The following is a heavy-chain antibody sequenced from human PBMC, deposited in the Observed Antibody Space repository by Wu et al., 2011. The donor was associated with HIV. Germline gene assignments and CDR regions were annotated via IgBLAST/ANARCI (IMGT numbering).Heavy chain of an antibody. CDR3: ASIIAAAGTREYYFDY. Sequence: QVHLVQSGAEVKKPGSSVKVSCKASGYPFTDYYLHWVRQAPGQGLEWMGWINPKSGDTHYTQTFQGRVTMTRDTSMNTAYMELSRLRSDDTAVYYCASIIAAAGTREYYFDYWGQGTLVTVSS. CDR2: INPKSGDT. CDR1: GYPFTDYY. V-gene: IGHV1-2*02. D-gene: IGHD6-13*01. J-gene: IGHJ4*02.